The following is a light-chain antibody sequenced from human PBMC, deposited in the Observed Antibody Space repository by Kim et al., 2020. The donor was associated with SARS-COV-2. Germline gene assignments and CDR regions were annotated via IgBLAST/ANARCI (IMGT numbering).Light chain of an antibody. CDR1: QTISGY. CDR2: AAS. J-gene: IGKJ1*01. V-gene: IGKV1-39*01. Sequence: DIQMTRSPSSLSASVGDRVTITCRASQTISGYLNWYQQKPGKAPKLLIYAASSLLGGVPSRFSGSGSGTDFTLTISSLQPEDFATYHCQQSYSTPPTFGQGTKVDIK. CDR3: QQSYSTPPT.